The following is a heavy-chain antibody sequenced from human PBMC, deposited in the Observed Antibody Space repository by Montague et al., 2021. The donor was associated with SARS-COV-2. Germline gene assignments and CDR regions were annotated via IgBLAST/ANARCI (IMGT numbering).Heavy chain of an antibody. V-gene: IGHV4-39*02. CDR1: GGSISSSDPY. J-gene: IGHJ6*02. CDR2: IYYSRTT. CDR3: ARDTEVVVRAYSGYKLDV. D-gene: IGHD2-15*01. Sequence: SETLSLTCTVSGGSISSSDPYWGRHRQPPGKGLEWIGNIYYSRTTYHNPSLKSPITMAVDTYKNQFSLNLRSATAADTAVYYCARDTEVVVRAYSGYKLDVWGLGTTVTVSS.